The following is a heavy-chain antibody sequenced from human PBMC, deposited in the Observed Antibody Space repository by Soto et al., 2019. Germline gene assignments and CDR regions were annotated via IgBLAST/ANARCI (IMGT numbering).Heavy chain of an antibody. CDR2: ISARGSSI. Sequence: EVQLLESGGGLVQPGGSLRLSCAASGITFSNCALSWVRQAPGKGLEWVSGISARGSSIYYADSVKGRFTISRDNSKNTLSLQMNSLRADDTAVYYCAKEYGGGTSTVTIYFDYWGQGTLVTVSS. J-gene: IGHJ4*02. CDR1: GITFSNCA. V-gene: IGHV3-23*01. CDR3: AKEYGGGTSTVTIYFDY. D-gene: IGHD5-18*01.